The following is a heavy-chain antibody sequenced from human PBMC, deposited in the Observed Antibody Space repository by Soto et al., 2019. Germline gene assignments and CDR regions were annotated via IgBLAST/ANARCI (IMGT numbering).Heavy chain of an antibody. CDR1: GGSINTAGYY. CDR3: ARSFYDLSTATGGHWFDP. J-gene: IGHJ5*02. CDR2: IFYSGTT. V-gene: IGHV4-31*03. Sequence: QVQLQESGPGLVKPSQTLSLTCTVSGGSINTAGYYWNWVRHSPGKGLEWIGYIFYSGTTYYNPSLESRLTMSLDKSKNHFSLRLSSVTAAETAYYYCARSFYDLSTATGGHWFDPWGHGTLVTVSS. D-gene: IGHD3-9*01.